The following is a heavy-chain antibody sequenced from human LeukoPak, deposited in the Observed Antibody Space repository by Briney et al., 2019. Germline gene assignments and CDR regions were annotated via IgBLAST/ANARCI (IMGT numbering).Heavy chain of an antibody. J-gene: IGHJ4*02. V-gene: IGHV3-53*01. CDR1: GFTVSSNH. CDR3: ARVRSYGSGFDY. D-gene: IGHD3-10*01. Sequence: PGGSLRLSCAASGFTVSSNHVTWVRQAPGKGLEWVSVLYGGDNTYYADSVKGRFTISRDNSKNTLYLQMSSLRAEDTAVYYCARVRSYGSGFDYWGRGTLVTVSS. CDR2: LYGGDNT.